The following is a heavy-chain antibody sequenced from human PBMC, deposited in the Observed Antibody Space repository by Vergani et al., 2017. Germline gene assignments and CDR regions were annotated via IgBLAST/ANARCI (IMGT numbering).Heavy chain of an antibody. CDR2: IYTSGST. D-gene: IGHD6-19*01. Sequence: QVQLQQWGAGLLKPSETLSLTCAVYGGSFSGYYWSWIRQPAGKGLEWIGRIYTSGSTNYNPSLKSRVTISVDTSKNQFSLKLSSVTAADTAVYYCARGPSSGWYEYYFDYWGQGTLVTVSS. CDR3: ARGPSSGWYEYYFDY. V-gene: IGHV4-59*10. CDR1: GGSFSGYY. J-gene: IGHJ4*02.